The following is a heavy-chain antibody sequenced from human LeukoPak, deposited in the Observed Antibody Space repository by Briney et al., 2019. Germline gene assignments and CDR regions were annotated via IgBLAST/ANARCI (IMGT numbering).Heavy chain of an antibody. CDR1: GASFSGYH. V-gene: IGHV4-34*01. Sequence: SETLSLTCAVSGASFSGYHCSWIRQTPGKGLEWIGEVSRSGGASYNPSLKSRVTISVETSKNHVSLKLSSVTAADTAMYYCAGSYGGNAVGPFDIWGQGTMVTVSS. J-gene: IGHJ3*02. CDR3: AGSYGGNAVGPFDI. CDR2: VSRSGGA. D-gene: IGHD4-23*01.